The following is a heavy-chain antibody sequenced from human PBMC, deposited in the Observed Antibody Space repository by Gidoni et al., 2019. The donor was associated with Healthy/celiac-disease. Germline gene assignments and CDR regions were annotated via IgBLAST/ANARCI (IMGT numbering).Heavy chain of an antibody. D-gene: IGHD5-12*01. V-gene: IGHV4-61*02. CDR2: IYTSGST. Sequence: QVQLQESGPGLVKPSQTLSLTCTVSGGSISSGSYYWSWIRQPAGKGLEWIGRIYTSGSTNYNPSLKSRVTISVDTSKNQFSLKLSSVTAADTAVYYCARDEADGYDYYYHYGMDVWGQGTTVTVSS. CDR1: GGSISSGSYY. CDR3: ARDEADGYDYYYHYGMDV. J-gene: IGHJ6*02.